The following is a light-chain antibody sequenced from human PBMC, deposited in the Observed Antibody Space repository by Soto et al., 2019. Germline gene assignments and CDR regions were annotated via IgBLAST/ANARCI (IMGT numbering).Light chain of an antibody. CDR2: EVS. V-gene: IGLV2-14*01. J-gene: IGLJ2*01. CDR3: SSYTSSSTFVV. CDR1: SSDVGAYNY. Sequence: QSALTQPASVSRSPGQSITISCTGTSSDVGAYNYVSWYQQHPGKAPKLMIYEVSNRPSGVSNRFSGSKSGNTASLTISGLQAEDEADYYCSSYTSSSTFVVFGGGTQLTVL.